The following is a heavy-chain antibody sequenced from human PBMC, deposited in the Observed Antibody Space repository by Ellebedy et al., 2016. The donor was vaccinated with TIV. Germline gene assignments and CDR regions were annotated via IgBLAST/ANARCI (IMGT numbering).Heavy chain of an antibody. V-gene: IGHV4-59*08. CDR1: GGSITSYY. CDR2: ISDTGST. D-gene: IGHD3-3*01. Sequence: MPSETLSLTCTVSGGSITSYYWNWIRQPPGKGLEWIGYISDTGSTNYNPSLKSRVTISVDMSKNQFSLKLTSVTAADTAVYYCARHLADFTNFGVVIMDHGLDVWGQGTTVTVSS. J-gene: IGHJ6*02. CDR3: ARHLADFTNFGVVIMDHGLDV.